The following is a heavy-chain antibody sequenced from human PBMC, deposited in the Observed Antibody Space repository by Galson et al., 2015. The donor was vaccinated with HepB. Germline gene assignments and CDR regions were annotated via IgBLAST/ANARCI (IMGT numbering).Heavy chain of an antibody. CDR2: IEYDGSLK. D-gene: IGHD3-22*01. J-gene: IGHJ4*02. CDR3: ARGRIYYDSSGFFLH. CDR1: GFSFSNYG. V-gene: IGHV3-30*03. Sequence: SLRLSCAASGFSFSNYGMHWLRQAPGKGLEWVAVIEYDGSLKNHADSVKGRFSISRDNSKNTLNLQMNSLRTEDTAIYYCARGRIYYDSSGFFLHWGQGSLVAVSS.